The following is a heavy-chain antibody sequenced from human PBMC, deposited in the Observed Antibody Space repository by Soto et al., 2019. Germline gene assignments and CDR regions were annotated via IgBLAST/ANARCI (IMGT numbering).Heavy chain of an antibody. J-gene: IGHJ4*02. CDR3: AKTITTPPSEASTGRGALIDH. V-gene: IGHV3-30*18. CDR2: VSNDGRRQ. Sequence: QVQLVESGGGAVQPGTSLRLSCAASGFGFSAFGMHWLRQAPGKGLEWVAVVSNDGRRQHYADSVRGRFTISRDNSQNTLSLQMNGLRPDDTARYYCAKTITTPPSEASTGRGALIDHWGRGALVIVSS. D-gene: IGHD2-8*02. CDR1: GFGFSAFG.